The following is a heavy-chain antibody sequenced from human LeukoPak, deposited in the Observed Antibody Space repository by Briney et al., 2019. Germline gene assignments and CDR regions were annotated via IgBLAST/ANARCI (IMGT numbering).Heavy chain of an antibody. J-gene: IGHJ5*02. V-gene: IGHV3-30*02. CDR1: GFTFSSYG. CDR2: IRYDGSNK. CDR3: ARDLGQYYDTSDNWFDP. D-gene: IGHD3-22*01. Sequence: GGSLRLSCAASGFTFSSYGMHWVRQAPGKGLEWVAFIRYDGSNKHYADSVKGRFTISRDNAKNTLNLQMNSLRAEDTAVYYCARDLGQYYDTSDNWFDPWGQGTLVTVSS.